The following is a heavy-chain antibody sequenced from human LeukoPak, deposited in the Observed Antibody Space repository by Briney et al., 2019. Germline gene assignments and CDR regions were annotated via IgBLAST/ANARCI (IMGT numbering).Heavy chain of an antibody. CDR2: IYHSGGT. Sequence: PSETLSLTCTVSGGSISSYYWSWIRQPPGKGLEWIGYIYHSGGTNYNPSLKSRVTISVDTSKNQFSLKLSSVTAADTAVYYCARDRRGGYSGYDQPHDAFDIWGQGTMVTVSS. CDR1: GGSISSYY. V-gene: IGHV4-59*01. J-gene: IGHJ3*02. D-gene: IGHD5-12*01. CDR3: ARDRRGGYSGYDQPHDAFDI.